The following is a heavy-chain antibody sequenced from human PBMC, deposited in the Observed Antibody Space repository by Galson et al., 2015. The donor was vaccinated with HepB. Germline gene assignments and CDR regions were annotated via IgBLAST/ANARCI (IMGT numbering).Heavy chain of an antibody. J-gene: IGHJ4*02. CDR3: ARVGRYSGYDYGYFDY. Sequence: SVKVSCKASGGTFSSYAISWVRQAPGQGLEWMGGVIPIFGTANYAQKFQGRVTITADESTSTAYMELSSLRSEVTAVYYCARVGRYSGYDYGYFDYWGQGTLVTVSS. D-gene: IGHD5-12*01. CDR1: GGTFSSYA. CDR2: VIPIFGTA. V-gene: IGHV1-69*13.